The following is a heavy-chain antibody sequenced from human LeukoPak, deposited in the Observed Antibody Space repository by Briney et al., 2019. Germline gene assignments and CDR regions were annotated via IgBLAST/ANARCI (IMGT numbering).Heavy chain of an antibody. CDR2: IYWDDDK. V-gene: IGHV2-5*08. CDR3: AHRVDPYYFDY. Sequence: TLSLTCTVSGGSISSYYWSWIRQPPGKGLEWLALIYWDDDKRYSPSLKSRLTITKDTSKNQVVLTMTNMDPVDTATYYCAHRVDPYYFDYWGQGTLVTVSS. CDR1: GGSISSYYW. J-gene: IGHJ4*02.